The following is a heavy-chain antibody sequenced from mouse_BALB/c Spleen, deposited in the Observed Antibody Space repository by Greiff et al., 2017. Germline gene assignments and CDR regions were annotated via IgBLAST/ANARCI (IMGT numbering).Heavy chain of an antibody. CDR3: ARNDYYGSSWYFDV. D-gene: IGHD1-1*01. J-gene: IGHJ1*01. Sequence: VQLQQSGPELVKPGASVKISCKASGYTFTDYNMHWVKQSHGKSLEWIGYIYPYNGGTGYNQKFKSKATLTVDNSSSTAYVELRSLTSEDSAVYYCARNDYYGSSWYFDVWGAGTTVTVSS. CDR1: GYTFTDYN. CDR2: IYPYNGGT. V-gene: IGHV1S29*02.